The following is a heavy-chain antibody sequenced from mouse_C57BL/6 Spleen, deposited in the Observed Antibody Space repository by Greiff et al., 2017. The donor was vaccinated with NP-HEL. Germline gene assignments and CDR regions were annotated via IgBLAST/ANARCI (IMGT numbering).Heavy chain of an antibody. CDR3: ARHEEKYYYRSSYVAWFAY. CDR1: GYTFTEYT. CDR2: FYPGSGSI. V-gene: IGHV1-62-2*01. Sequence: VQLQQSGAELVKPGASVKLSCKASGYTFTEYTIHWVKQRSGQGLEWIGWFYPGSGSIKYNEKFKDKATLTADKSSSTVYMELSRLTSEDSAVYFCARHEEKYYYRSSYVAWFAYWGQGTLVTVSA. J-gene: IGHJ3*01. D-gene: IGHD1-1*01.